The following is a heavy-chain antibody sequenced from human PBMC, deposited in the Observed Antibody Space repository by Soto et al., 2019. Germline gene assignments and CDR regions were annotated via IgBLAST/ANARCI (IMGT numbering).Heavy chain of an antibody. CDR3: ATAGGFDLRDCGSATCHYFDH. CDR1: GLTFSDYG. D-gene: IGHD2-2*01. CDR2: VSSDGGYK. V-gene: IGHV3-30*03. Sequence: GGSLRLSCAASGLTFSDYGMHWVRQAPGKGLEWVAIVSSDGGYKNYADSVKGRFTISRDNSKNTLYLQMNSLRTEDTAVYYCATAGGFDLRDCGSATCHYFDHWGQGTLVTVSS. J-gene: IGHJ4*02.